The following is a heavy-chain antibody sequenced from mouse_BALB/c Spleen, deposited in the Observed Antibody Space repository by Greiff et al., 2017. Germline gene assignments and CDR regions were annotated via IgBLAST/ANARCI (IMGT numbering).Heavy chain of an antibody. Sequence: QVQLQQSGAELARPGASVKMSCKASGYTFTSYTMHWVKQRPGQGLEWIGYINPSSGYTNYNQKFKDKATLTADTSSSTAYMQISSLTSEDSAVYFCARSIDLGYYGSSYGYFDVWGAGTTVTVSS. CDR2: INPSSGYT. CDR3: ARSIDLGYYGSSYGYFDV. V-gene: IGHV1-4*01. CDR1: GYTFTSYT. D-gene: IGHD1-1*01. J-gene: IGHJ1*01.